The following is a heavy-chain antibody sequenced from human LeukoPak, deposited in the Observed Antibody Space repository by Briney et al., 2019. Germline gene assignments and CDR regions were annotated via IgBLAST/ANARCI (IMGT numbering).Heavy chain of an antibody. Sequence: PGGSLRLSCVASGFTFNTYNMNWVRQAPGKGLEWVSSITSSSSYIYYADSVKGRFTISRDNAKNSLYLQMNSLRAEDTAVYYCARLPYDSYGYPQYWGQGTLVTVSS. CDR2: ITSSSSYI. D-gene: IGHD3-22*01. CDR3: ARLPYDSYGYPQY. V-gene: IGHV3-21*01. J-gene: IGHJ4*02. CDR1: GFTFNTYN.